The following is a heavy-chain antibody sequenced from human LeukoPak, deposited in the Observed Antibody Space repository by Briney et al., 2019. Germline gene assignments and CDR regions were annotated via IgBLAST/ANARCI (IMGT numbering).Heavy chain of an antibody. CDR2: IYTSGST. CDR3: ARDRDIVVVPAAPRGYYYYGMDV. CDR1: GGSISSYY. Sequence: SETLSLTCTVSGGSISSYYWSWIRQPAGKGLEWIGRIYTSGSTNYNPSLKSRVTMSVDTSKNQFSLKLSSVTAADTAVYYCARDRDIVVVPAAPRGYYYYGMDVWGQGTTVTVS. J-gene: IGHJ6*02. D-gene: IGHD2-2*01. V-gene: IGHV4-4*07.